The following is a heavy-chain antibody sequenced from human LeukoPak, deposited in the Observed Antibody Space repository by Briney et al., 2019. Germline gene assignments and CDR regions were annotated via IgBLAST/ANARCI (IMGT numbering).Heavy chain of an antibody. CDR3: ARTMTHYYYYGMDV. CDR2: IKQDGSEK. D-gene: IGHD3-22*01. CDR1: GFTFSSYW. V-gene: IGHV3-7*01. J-gene: IGHJ6*02. Sequence: PGGSLRLSCAASGFTFSSYWMSWVRQAPGKGLEWVANIKQDGSEKYYVDSVKGRFTISRDNAKNSLYLQMNGLRAEDTAVYYCARTMTHYYYYGMDVWGHGTTVTVSS.